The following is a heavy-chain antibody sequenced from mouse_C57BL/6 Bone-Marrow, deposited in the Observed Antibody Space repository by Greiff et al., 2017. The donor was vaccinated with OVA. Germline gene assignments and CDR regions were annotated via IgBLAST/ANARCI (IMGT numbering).Heavy chain of an antibody. V-gene: IGHV1-18*01. Sequence: VQLKQSGPELAKPGASVKIPCKASGYTFTDYNMDWVKQSHGKSLEWIGDIISNNGGTIYNQKFKGKATLTVDKSSSTAYMELSILTSEDTAVYYCASGGYYDYDGGSWFSFWGQGTLVTVSA. D-gene: IGHD2-4*01. J-gene: IGHJ3*01. CDR3: ASGGYYDYDGGSWFSF. CDR1: GYTFTDYN. CDR2: IISNNGGT.